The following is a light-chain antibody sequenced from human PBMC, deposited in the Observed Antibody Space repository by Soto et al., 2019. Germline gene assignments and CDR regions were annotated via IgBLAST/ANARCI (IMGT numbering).Light chain of an antibody. CDR3: QSYDSSNVV. CDR2: EDN. J-gene: IGLJ2*01. Sequence: NFMLTQPHSVSESPGKTVTISCTGSSGSFASNSVQWYQQRPGSAPTTVIYEDNQRPSGVPGRFSGSIDSSSNSASLTISGLKTEGEADYYCQSYDSSNVVFGGGTKLTVL. V-gene: IGLV6-57*02. CDR1: SGSFASNS.